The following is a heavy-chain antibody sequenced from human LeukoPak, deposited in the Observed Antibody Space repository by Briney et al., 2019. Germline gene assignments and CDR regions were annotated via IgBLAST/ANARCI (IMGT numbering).Heavy chain of an antibody. CDR1: GGSFSGYY. CDR3: AREGFDYYDSSGYYRSGYLDY. D-gene: IGHD3-22*01. Sequence: SETLSLTCAVYGGSFSGYYWSWIRQPPGKGLEWIGEINHSGSTNYNPSLKSRVTISVDTSKNQFSLKLSSVTAADTAVYYCAREGFDYYDSSGYYRSGYLDYWGQGTLVTVSS. V-gene: IGHV4-34*01. J-gene: IGHJ4*02. CDR2: INHSGST.